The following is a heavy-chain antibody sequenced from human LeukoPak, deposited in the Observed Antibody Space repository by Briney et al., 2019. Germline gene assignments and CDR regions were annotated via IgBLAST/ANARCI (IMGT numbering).Heavy chain of an antibody. J-gene: IGHJ6*02. Sequence: PSETLSLTCTVSGGSISSYYWSWIRQPPGKGLEWIGYIYYSGSTNYNPSLKSRVTISVDTSKNQFSLKLSSVTAADTAVYYCARRRIAVAGLDYYYGMDVWGQGTTVTVSS. CDR1: GGSISSYY. D-gene: IGHD6-19*01. CDR3: ARRRIAVAGLDYYYGMDV. CDR2: IYYSGST. V-gene: IGHV4-59*08.